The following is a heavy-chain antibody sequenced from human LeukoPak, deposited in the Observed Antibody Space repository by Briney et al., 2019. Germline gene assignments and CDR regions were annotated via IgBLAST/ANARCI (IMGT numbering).Heavy chain of an antibody. Sequence: EASVKVSCTASGYTFTSYAMNWVRQAPGQGLEWMGWINTDTGNPTYAQGFTGRFVFSLDTSVSTAYLQISSLKAEDTAVYYCARGAPYYYDSSGYPPTDYWGQGTLVTVSS. D-gene: IGHD3-22*01. CDR3: ARGAPYYYDSSGYPPTDY. J-gene: IGHJ4*02. V-gene: IGHV7-4-1*02. CDR2: INTDTGNP. CDR1: GYTFTSYA.